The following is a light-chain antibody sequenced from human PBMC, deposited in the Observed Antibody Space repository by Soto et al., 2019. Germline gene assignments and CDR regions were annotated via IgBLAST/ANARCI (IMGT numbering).Light chain of an antibody. Sequence: IDLTQSPGPLSFSPGDTATLSCRASQSVSNTYLAWYQQKPGQAPRLLIYGASSRATGFPDRFSGSGSGTDFTLTISRLETEDFAVYYCQLYDSSSWTFGQGTKVDIK. J-gene: IGKJ1*01. CDR2: GAS. CDR3: QLYDSSSWT. V-gene: IGKV3-20*01. CDR1: QSVSNTY.